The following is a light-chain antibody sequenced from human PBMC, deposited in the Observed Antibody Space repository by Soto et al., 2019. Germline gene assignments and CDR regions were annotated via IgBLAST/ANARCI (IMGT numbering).Light chain of an antibody. CDR1: SSNIGNNY. V-gene: IGLV1-51*01. J-gene: IGLJ2*01. CDR2: DNN. Sequence: QAVVTQPPSVSAAPGQKVTISCSGSSSNIGNNYVSWYQQLLGTAPKLLLYDNNKRPSGIPDRFSGSKSGPSATLGITGLQTGDEADYYCGTWDSSLSAGVFGGGTKLTVL. CDR3: GTWDSSLSAGV.